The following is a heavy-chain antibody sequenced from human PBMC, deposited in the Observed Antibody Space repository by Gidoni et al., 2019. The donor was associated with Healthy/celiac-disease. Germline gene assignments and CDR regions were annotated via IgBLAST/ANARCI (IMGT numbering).Heavy chain of an antibody. D-gene: IGHD2-21*01. V-gene: IGHV4-34*01. CDR1: GGSFSGYY. CDR2: SNHSGST. Sequence: QVQLQQWGAGLLKPSETLSLTCAVYGGSFSGYYWSWIRQPPGEGLEWIGESNHSGSTNYNPSLKSRVTISVDTSKNQFSLKLSSVTAADTAVYYCARGAIHFDLWGRGTLVTVSS. J-gene: IGHJ2*01. CDR3: ARGAIHFDL.